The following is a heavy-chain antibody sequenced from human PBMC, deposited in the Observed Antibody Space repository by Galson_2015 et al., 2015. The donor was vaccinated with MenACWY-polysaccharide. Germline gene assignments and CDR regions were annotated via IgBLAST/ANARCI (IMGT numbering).Heavy chain of an antibody. CDR2: INSDASST. CDR3: VGPLGRGGAGAYGMDA. J-gene: IGHJ6*02. Sequence: SLRLSCAASGLTFSNNWIHWVRHAPGKGLVWVSRINSDASSTAYADSVKGRFTISRDNAKNTLYLQMNSLRVEDTAVYYCVGPLGRGGAGAYGMDAWGQGTTVTASS. CDR1: GLTFSNNW. V-gene: IGHV3-74*01. D-gene: IGHD3-10*01.